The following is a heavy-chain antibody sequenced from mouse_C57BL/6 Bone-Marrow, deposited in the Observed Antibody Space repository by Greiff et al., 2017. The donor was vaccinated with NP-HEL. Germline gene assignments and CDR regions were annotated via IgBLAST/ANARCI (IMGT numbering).Heavy chain of an antibody. D-gene: IGHD2-5*01. Sequence: EVKLMESGGGLVQPGESLKLSCESNEYEFPSHDMSWVRKTPEKRLELVAAINRDGGSTYYPDTIERRFIISKDNTKKTLYLQMSSLRSADTALYYCARHGVTTPFDYWGQGTTLTVSS. CDR1: EYEFPSHD. J-gene: IGHJ2*01. CDR2: INRDGGST. V-gene: IGHV5-2*01. CDR3: ARHGVTTPFDY.